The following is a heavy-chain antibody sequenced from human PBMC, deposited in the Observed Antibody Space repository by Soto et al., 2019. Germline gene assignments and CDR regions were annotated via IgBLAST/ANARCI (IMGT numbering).Heavy chain of an antibody. V-gene: IGHV4-61*01. CDR3: ARAGSGWADAFDI. D-gene: IGHD6-19*01. J-gene: IGHJ3*02. CDR2: SYYSGST. Sequence: QVQLQESGPGLVKPSETLSLTCTVSGGSVSSGSYYWSWIRQPPGKGLEWIGYSYYSGSTTYNPSLKSRVTISVDTSKNQFSLKLSSVTAADTAVYYCARAGSGWADAFDIWGQGTMVTVSS. CDR1: GGSVSSGSYY.